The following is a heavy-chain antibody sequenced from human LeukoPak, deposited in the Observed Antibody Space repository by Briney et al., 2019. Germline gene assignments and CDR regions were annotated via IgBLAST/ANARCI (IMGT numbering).Heavy chain of an antibody. CDR3: ARAGRILGFDP. CDR1: GYSFTTYW. V-gene: IGHV5-51*01. J-gene: IGHJ5*02. D-gene: IGHD5-18*01. CDR2: IYPGDSDT. Sequence: RGESLKISCKGSGYSFTTYWIGWVRQMPGKGLEWMGIIYPGDSDTKYSPSFQGQVTISADKAISTAYLQWSSLKASDTAMYYCARAGRILGFDPWGQGTLVTVSS.